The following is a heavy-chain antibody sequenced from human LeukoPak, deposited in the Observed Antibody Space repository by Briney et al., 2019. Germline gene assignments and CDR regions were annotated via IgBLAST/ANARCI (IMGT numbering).Heavy chain of an antibody. CDR1: GFTFDDYG. D-gene: IGHD3-3*01. CDR3: ARDLNTIFGVVINYYYYYMDV. J-gene: IGHJ6*03. V-gene: IGHV3-20*04. Sequence: GGSLRLSCAASGFTFDDYGMSWVRQAPGKGLEWVSGINWNGGSTGYADSVKGRFTISRDNAKNSLYLQMNSLRAEDTAVYYCARDLNTIFGVVINYYYYYMDVWGKGTTVTVSS. CDR2: INWNGGST.